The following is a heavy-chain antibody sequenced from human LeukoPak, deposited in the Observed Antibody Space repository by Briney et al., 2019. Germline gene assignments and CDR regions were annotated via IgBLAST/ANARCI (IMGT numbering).Heavy chain of an antibody. J-gene: IGHJ4*02. CDR1: GFSISSYC. CDR3: ARHGGDYVWGSYRLSFDY. V-gene: IGHV4-59*08. D-gene: IGHD3-16*02. Sequence: AETLSLTCTVSGFSISSYCWSWIRQPPGKGLEWIGYIYYSGSTNYNPSLKSRVNISVDTSKNQFSLKLSSVTAADTAVYYCARHGGDYVWGSYRLSFDYWGQGTLVTVSS. CDR2: IYYSGST.